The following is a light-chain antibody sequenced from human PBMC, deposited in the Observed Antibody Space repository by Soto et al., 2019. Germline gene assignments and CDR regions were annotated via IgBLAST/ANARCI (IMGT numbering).Light chain of an antibody. CDR3: SSYTTNITPVV. J-gene: IGLJ2*01. Sequence: QSALTQPASVSGSPGQSITISCTGTSSDVGGYNYVSWYQQHPGKAPKLMIYEVSSRPSGVSNRFSGSKSGNTASLTISGLQAEDEADYYCSSYTTNITPVVFGGGTQLTVL. V-gene: IGLV2-14*01. CDR2: EVS. CDR1: SSDVGGYNY.